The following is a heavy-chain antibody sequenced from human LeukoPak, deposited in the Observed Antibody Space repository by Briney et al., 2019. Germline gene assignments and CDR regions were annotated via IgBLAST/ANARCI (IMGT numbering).Heavy chain of an antibody. J-gene: IGHJ3*02. V-gene: IGHV7-4-1*02. D-gene: IGHD4-23*01. CDR3: ARLLLRWYSERDPSAFDI. CDR1: GYTFTSYA. Sequence: GASVKVSCKASGYTFTSYAMNWVRQAPGQGLEWMGWINTNTGNPTYAQGFTGRFVFSLDTSVSTAYLQISSLKASDTAMYYCARLLLRWYSERDPSAFDIWGQGTMVTVSS. CDR2: INTNTGNP.